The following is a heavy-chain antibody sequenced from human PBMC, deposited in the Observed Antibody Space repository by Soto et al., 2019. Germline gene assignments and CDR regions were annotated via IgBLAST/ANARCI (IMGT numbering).Heavy chain of an antibody. CDR3: AKDQGFGELLYLDY. J-gene: IGHJ4*02. CDR2: ISGSGGST. CDR1: GFTFSSYA. D-gene: IGHD3-10*01. V-gene: IGHV3-23*01. Sequence: GGSLRLSCAASGFTFSSYAMSWVRQAPGKGLEWVSAISGSGGSTYYADSVKGRFTISRDNSKNTLYLQMNSLRAEDTAVYYCAKDQGFGELLYLDYWGQGTLVTVSS.